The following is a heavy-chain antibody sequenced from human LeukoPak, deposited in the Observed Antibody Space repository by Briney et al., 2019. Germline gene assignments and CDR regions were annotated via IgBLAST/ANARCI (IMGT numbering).Heavy chain of an antibody. Sequence: AGGSLRLSCAASGLTFCSYWMSSVRQAPGKGLEWVANIKQDGSEKYYVDSVKGRFTISRDNAKNSLYLQMNSLRAEDTAVYYCARDGQQLGFWGQGTLVTVSS. CDR1: GLTFCSYW. CDR2: IKQDGSEK. CDR3: ARDGQQLGF. J-gene: IGHJ4*02. V-gene: IGHV3-7*04. D-gene: IGHD6-13*01.